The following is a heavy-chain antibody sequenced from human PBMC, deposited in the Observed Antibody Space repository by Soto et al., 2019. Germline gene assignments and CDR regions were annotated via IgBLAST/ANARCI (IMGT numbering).Heavy chain of an antibody. CDR1: GFTFSSYA. V-gene: IGHV3-64*01. CDR2: ISSNGGST. Sequence: EVQLVESGGGLVQPGGSLRLSCAASGFTFSSYAMQWVRQAPGKGLEYVSAISSNGGSTYYANSVKGRFTISRDNSKNTLYLQMGSLRAEDMAVYYCARALGYASWFDPWGQGTLVTVSS. CDR3: ARALGYASWFDP. J-gene: IGHJ5*02. D-gene: IGHD2-2*01.